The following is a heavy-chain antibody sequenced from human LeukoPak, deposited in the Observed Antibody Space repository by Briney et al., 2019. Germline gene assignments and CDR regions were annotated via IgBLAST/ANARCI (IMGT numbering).Heavy chain of an antibody. D-gene: IGHD1-26*01. J-gene: IGHJ4*02. Sequence: KSSQTLSLTCTVSGGSISSGGYYWSWIRQHPGKGLEWIGYIYYSGSTYYNPSLKSRVTISVDTSKNQFSLKLSSVTAADTAVYYCARDLVGATIFDYWGQGTLSPSP. CDR3: ARDLVGATIFDY. V-gene: IGHV4-31*03. CDR2: IYYSGST. CDR1: GGSISSGGYY.